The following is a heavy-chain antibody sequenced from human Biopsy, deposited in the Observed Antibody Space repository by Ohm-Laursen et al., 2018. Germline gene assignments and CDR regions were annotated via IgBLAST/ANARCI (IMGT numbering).Heavy chain of an antibody. D-gene: IGHD1-26*01. J-gene: IGHJ4*02. CDR3: ARGPHSGSHSCFDY. Sequence: VKISCKASGGTFINYAISWVRQTPGQGLEWMGGIIPMFGTANYAQMFQGRVTISADESTSTSYMELSSLTTEDTAIYYCARGPHSGSHSCFDYWGRGTLVTVSS. CDR1: GGTFINYA. CDR2: IIPMFGTA. V-gene: IGHV1-69*13.